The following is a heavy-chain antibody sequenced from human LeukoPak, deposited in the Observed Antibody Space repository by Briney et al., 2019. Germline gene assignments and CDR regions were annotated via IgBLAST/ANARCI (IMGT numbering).Heavy chain of an antibody. CDR1: GYTFASYY. D-gene: IGHD2-2*01. J-gene: IGHJ4*02. CDR2: INPNSGGT. Sequence: ASVKVSCKASGYTFASYYIHWVRQAPGQGLEWMGWINPNSGGTNYAQKFQGRVTMTRDTSISTAYMELSRLRSDDTAVYYCASCPAAAMPHCFDYWGQGTLVTVSS. V-gene: IGHV1-2*02. CDR3: ASCPAAAMPHCFDY.